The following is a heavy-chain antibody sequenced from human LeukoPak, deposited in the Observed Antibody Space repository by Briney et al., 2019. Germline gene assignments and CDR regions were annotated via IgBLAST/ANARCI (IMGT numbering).Heavy chain of an antibody. CDR3: ARLGHVGSGGVGPFDY. J-gene: IGHJ4*02. CDR1: GYTFTSQG. Sequence: ASGKASSKLSGYTFTSQGISWVRHAPGQGLEWIVWISAYNGNTNCAQKLQGRVTMTTDTSTSTAYMELRSLRSDDTAVYYCARLGHVGSGGVGPFDYWGQGTLVTVSS. CDR2: ISAYNGNT. D-gene: IGHD1-14*01. V-gene: IGHV1-18*01.